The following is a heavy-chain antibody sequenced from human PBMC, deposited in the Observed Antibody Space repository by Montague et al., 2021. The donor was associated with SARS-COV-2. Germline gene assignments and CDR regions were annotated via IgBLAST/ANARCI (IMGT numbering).Heavy chain of an antibody. CDR3: IRGLASVDS. J-gene: IGHJ5*01. CDR1: GGSISSYY. CDR2: VYASGIT. Sequence: SETRSLTCTVSGGSISSYYWSWIRQPAGKGLEWIGRVYASGITNYNPSLKSRVTISLDTSKNQFSMRLSSVTAADTALYYCIRGLASVDSWGQGTLVTVSS. V-gene: IGHV4-4*07.